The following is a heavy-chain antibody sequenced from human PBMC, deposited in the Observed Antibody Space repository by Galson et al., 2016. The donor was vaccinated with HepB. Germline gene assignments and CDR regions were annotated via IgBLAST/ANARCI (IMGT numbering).Heavy chain of an antibody. CDR2: INPNTGGT. Sequence: SVKVSCKASGFVLAGYFMHWVRQAPGQGLERMGWINPNTGGTNYAQTFQGRVTMTRDSSLSAIYMQLSSLRSDDTAVYYCARDGPYTGYDLDYWGQGALVIISS. D-gene: IGHD5-12*01. J-gene: IGHJ4*02. CDR3: ARDGPYTGYDLDY. CDR1: GFVLAGYF. V-gene: IGHV1-2*02.